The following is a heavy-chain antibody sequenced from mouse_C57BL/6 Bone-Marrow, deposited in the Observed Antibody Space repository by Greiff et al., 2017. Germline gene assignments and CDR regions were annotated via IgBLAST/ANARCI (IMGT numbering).Heavy chain of an antibody. J-gene: IGHJ4*01. D-gene: IGHD1-1*01. V-gene: IGHV1-55*01. CDR3: ARPTEYYYYAMDY. CDR1: GYTFTSSW. CDR2: IYPGSGST. Sequence: QVQLQQPGAELVKPGASVKMSCKASGYTFTSSWITWVKQRPGQGLEWIGDIYPGSGSTNYNEKFKSKATLTVDTSSSTAYMQLSSLTSEDSAVYYCARPTEYYYYAMDYWGQGTSVTVSS.